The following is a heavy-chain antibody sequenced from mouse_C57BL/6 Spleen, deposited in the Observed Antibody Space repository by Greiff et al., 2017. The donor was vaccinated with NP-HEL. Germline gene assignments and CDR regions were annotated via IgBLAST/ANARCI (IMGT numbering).Heavy chain of an antibody. CDR3: AKGYYGSSYYFDY. Sequence: QVQLQQSGPGLVQPSQSLSITCTVSGFSLTSYGVHWVRQSPGKGLEWLGVIWRGGSTDYNAAFMSRLSLTKDNSKSQVFFKMNSLQADDTAIYYCAKGYYGSSYYFDYWGQGTTLTVSS. CDR1: GFSLTSYG. CDR2: IWRGGST. V-gene: IGHV2-5*01. D-gene: IGHD1-1*01. J-gene: IGHJ2*01.